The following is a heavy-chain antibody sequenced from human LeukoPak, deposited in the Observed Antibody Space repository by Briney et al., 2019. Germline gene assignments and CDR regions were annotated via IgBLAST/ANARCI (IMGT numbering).Heavy chain of an antibody. D-gene: IGHD2-8*01. CDR2: IYTSGNT. CDR3: AREGRAYCTLDY. CDR1: GGSISSGSYC. Sequence: SETLSLTCTVSGGSISSGSYCWSWLPQPAGKGLEWIVRIYTSGNTNYNPSLKSRVTISVDTSKNHFSLKLCSVPAAGRAVYCGAREGRAYCTLDYWGQGTLVTVSS. J-gene: IGHJ4*02. V-gene: IGHV4-61*02.